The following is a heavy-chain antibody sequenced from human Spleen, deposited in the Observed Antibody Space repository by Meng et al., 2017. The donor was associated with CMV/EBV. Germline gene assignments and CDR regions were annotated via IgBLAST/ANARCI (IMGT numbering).Heavy chain of an antibody. Sequence: CKASGGTFSSYAVSWVRQAPGQGLEWMGGIIPIFGTANYAQKFQGRVTITTDESTSTAYMELSSLRSEDTAVYYCARVVFGGSYHFDYWGQGTLVTVSS. J-gene: IGHJ4*02. CDR3: ARVVFGGSYHFDY. D-gene: IGHD1-26*01. CDR2: IIPIFGTA. V-gene: IGHV1-69*05. CDR1: GGTFSSYA.